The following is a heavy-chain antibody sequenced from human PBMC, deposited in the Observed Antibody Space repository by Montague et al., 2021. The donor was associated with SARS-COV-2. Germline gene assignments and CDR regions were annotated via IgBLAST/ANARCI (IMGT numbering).Heavy chain of an antibody. CDR2: IYYSGTT. CDR1: GGSISSSDSY. Sequence: SETLSLTCTVSGGSISSSDSYWGWIRQPPGKGLEWIGNIYYSGTTYYNPSLKSRITMAVDTSKNQFSLNLISVTAADTAVYYCASPTYYYDSSGSDAFDIWGQGTMVTVSS. CDR3: ASPTYYYDSSGSDAFDI. V-gene: IGHV4-39*01. J-gene: IGHJ3*02. D-gene: IGHD3-22*01.